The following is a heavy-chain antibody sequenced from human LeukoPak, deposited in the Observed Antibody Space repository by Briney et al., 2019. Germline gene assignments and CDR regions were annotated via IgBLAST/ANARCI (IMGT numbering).Heavy chain of an antibody. CDR1: GGSFSGYY. Sequence: PSETLSLTCAVYGGSFSGYYWSWIRQPPGKGLEWIGEINHSGSTNYNPSLKSRVTISVDTSKNQFSLKLSSVIAADTAVYYCARARYSSSWACDYWGQGTLVTVSS. V-gene: IGHV4-34*01. J-gene: IGHJ4*02. D-gene: IGHD6-13*01. CDR2: INHSGST. CDR3: ARARYSSSWACDY.